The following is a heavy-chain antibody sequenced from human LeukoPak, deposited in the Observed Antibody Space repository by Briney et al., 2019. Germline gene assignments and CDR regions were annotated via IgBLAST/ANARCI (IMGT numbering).Heavy chain of an antibody. D-gene: IGHD3-22*01. Sequence: GGSLRLSCAASGFIFDDYGMSWVRQAPGKGLEWVSSINWSGGSTGYADSVKGRLTISRDKAKNSLYLQMNSLRAEDTAVYYCAREGYYDSSGYSIRFSYWGQGTLVTVSS. CDR2: INWSGGST. CDR1: GFIFDDYG. J-gene: IGHJ4*02. CDR3: AREGYYDSSGYSIRFSY. V-gene: IGHV3-20*04.